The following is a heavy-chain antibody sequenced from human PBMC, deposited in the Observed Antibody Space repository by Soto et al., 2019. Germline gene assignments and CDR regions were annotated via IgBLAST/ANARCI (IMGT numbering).Heavy chain of an antibody. CDR3: AHPRGYGVFDAYDI. CDR2: ISASGDST. D-gene: IGHD1-1*01. V-gene: IGHV3-23*01. Sequence: GGSLRLSCVASGFTFNKHALAWVRQAPGKGLEWVSAISASGDSTYSADSVKGRFTISRDNSMNALYLQMSSLRIEDTAVYYCAHPRGYGVFDAYDIWGQGTMVTVSS. CDR1: GFTFNKHA. J-gene: IGHJ3*02.